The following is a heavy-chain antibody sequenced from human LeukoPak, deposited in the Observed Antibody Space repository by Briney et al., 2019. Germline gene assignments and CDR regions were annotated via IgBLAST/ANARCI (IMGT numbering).Heavy chain of an antibody. J-gene: IGHJ4*02. D-gene: IGHD6-13*01. CDR2: IKEDGTNI. Sequence: GGSLRLSCAASEFTFSSYWMSWVRQAPGKGLEWVANIKEDGTNIYYVDSVKGRFTISRDNAKNSLYLQMNSLRAEDTAVYYCARVGSSSWYSWGQGTLVTVSS. CDR1: EFTFSSYW. CDR3: ARVGSSSWYS. V-gene: IGHV3-7*01.